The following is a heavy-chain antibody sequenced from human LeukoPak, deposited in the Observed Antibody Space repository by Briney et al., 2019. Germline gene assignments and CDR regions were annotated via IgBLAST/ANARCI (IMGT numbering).Heavy chain of an antibody. CDR2: ISYDGTNK. Sequence: KTGGSLRLSCAASGFTFSSYSMHWVRQAPGKGLEWVAVISYDGTNKYYADSVKGRFTISRDNSKNTLYLQMNSLRAEDTAVYYCAKEGSLRDFDYWGQGTMVTVSS. V-gene: IGHV3-30*18. CDR3: AKEGSLRDFDY. D-gene: IGHD3-10*01. J-gene: IGHJ4*02. CDR1: GFTFSSYS.